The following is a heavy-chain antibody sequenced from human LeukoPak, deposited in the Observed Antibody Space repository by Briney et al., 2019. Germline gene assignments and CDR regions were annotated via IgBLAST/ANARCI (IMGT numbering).Heavy chain of an antibody. V-gene: IGHV1-18*01. Sequence: GASVKVSCKASGYTFTSYGISWVRQAPGQGLEWMGWISAYNGNTNYAQKLQGRVTMTTDTSTSTAYMELRSLRSDDTAVYYCARDLWRYCSSTSCYSTPHFDYWGQGTLVTVSP. D-gene: IGHD2-2*01. J-gene: IGHJ4*02. CDR2: ISAYNGNT. CDR3: ARDLWRYCSSTSCYSTPHFDY. CDR1: GYTFTSYG.